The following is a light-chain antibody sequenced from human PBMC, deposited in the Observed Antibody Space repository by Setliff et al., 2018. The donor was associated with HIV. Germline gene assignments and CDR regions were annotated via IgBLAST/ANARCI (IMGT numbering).Light chain of an antibody. J-gene: IGLJ1*01. V-gene: IGLV2-14*01. CDR2: EVS. CDR1: TSDIGAYSF. Sequence: QSVLAQPASVSGSPGQSITISCSGTTSDIGAYSFVSWYQQHPGKAPKLMIYEVSNRPSGVSNRLSGSKSGSTASLTISGLQAEDEGDYYCCSYTSSDTVVFGTGTKVTVL. CDR3: CSYTSSDTVV.